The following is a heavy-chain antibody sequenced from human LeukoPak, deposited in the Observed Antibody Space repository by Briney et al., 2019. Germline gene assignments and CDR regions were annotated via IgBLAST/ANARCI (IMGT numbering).Heavy chain of an antibody. J-gene: IGHJ5*02. CDR1: GYTFTGYY. Sequence: ASVKVSCKASGYTFTGYYIHWVRQAPGQGLEWMAWINPNSGATNYAQKFQGRVSMTRDTSISTAYVALSRLTSDDTAVYFCARGRFGEWDNWFDPWGQGTLVIVSS. CDR3: ARGRFGEWDNWFDP. V-gene: IGHV1-2*02. CDR2: INPNSGAT. D-gene: IGHD3-10*01.